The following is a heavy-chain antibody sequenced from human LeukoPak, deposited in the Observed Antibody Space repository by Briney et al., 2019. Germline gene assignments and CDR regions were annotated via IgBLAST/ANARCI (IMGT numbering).Heavy chain of an antibody. D-gene: IGHD3-22*01. CDR2: IRNRANSYIT. CDR3: TRLNYYDGSGYYPDY. V-gene: IGHV3-72*01. CDR1: GFTFSDHH. J-gene: IGHJ4*02. Sequence: PGGSLRLSRAASGFTFSDHHMDWVRQAPGGGLEWVGRIRNRANSYITKYAASVTGRFTISRDDSKNSMFLQMNSLRTEDTAVYYCTRLNYYDGSGYYPDYWGQGTLVTVSS.